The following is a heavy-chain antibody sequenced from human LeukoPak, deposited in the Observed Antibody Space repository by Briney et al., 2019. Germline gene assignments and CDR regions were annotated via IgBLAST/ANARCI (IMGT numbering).Heavy chain of an antibody. CDR3: ARNKWNYYDSSGYYFFDY. Sequence: SVKVSCKASGYTFTSYYMHWVRQAPGQGLEWMGIINPSGGSTSYAQKFQGRATMTRDTSTSTVYMELSSLRSEDTAVYYCARNKWNYYDSSGYYFFDYWGQGTLVTVSS. D-gene: IGHD3-22*01. CDR1: GYTFTSYY. CDR2: INPSGGST. J-gene: IGHJ4*02. V-gene: IGHV1-46*01.